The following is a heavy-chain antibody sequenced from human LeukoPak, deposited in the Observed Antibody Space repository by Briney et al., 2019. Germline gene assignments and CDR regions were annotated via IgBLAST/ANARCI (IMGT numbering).Heavy chain of an antibody. J-gene: IGHJ4*02. V-gene: IGHV4-39*01. CDR1: GGSISSSSYY. D-gene: IGHD6-19*01. Sequence: SETLSLTCTVSGGSISSSSYYWGWIRQPPGKGLEWIGSIYCSGSTYYNPSLKSRVTISVDTSKNQFSLKLSSVTAADTAVYYCARRIAVAGQYFDYWGQGTLVTVSS. CDR2: IYCSGST. CDR3: ARRIAVAGQYFDY.